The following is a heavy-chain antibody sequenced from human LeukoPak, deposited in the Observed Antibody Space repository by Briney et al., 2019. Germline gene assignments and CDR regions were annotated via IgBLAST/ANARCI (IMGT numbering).Heavy chain of an antibody. CDR1: GGSISSYY. CDR2: IYYSGNT. Sequence: SETLSLTCTVSGGSISSYYWSWIRQPPGKGLEWIGYIYYSGNTNYDPSLKSRVTISVDTSKNQFSLKLSSVTAADTAVYYCARHRWLLPELPDYFDYWGQGTLVTVSS. CDR3: ARHRWLLPELPDYFDY. D-gene: IGHD2-15*01. V-gene: IGHV4-59*08. J-gene: IGHJ4*02.